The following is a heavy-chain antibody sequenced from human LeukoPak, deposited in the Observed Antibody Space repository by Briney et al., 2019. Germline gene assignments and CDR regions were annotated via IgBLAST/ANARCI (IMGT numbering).Heavy chain of an antibody. CDR2: ISAYTVKT. D-gene: IGHD6-13*01. CDR1: GYSFTNYG. Sequence: ASVKVSCKASGYSFTNYGFSWVRQAPGQGLEWMGWISAYTVKTNYAQKFQDRVTMTTNTSTSTAYMELRSLRSDDTDVYYCARDNRYSSSWYYFQYWGQGTLVTVSS. J-gene: IGHJ4*02. CDR3: ARDNRYSSSWYYFQY. V-gene: IGHV1-18*01.